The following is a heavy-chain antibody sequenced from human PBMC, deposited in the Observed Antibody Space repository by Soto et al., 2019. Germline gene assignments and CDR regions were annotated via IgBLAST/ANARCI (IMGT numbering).Heavy chain of an antibody. Sequence: VGSLRLSGVASGFTFSNAWMSWVRQAPGKGLEWVGRIKIKTDGGTTDYAAPVKGRFTISRDDSKNTLYLQMNSLKTEDTAVYYCTTPNMTQANWGQGTLVTVSS. CDR3: TTPNMTQAN. CDR2: IKIKTDGGTT. J-gene: IGHJ4*02. CDR1: GFTFSNAW. V-gene: IGHV3-15*01.